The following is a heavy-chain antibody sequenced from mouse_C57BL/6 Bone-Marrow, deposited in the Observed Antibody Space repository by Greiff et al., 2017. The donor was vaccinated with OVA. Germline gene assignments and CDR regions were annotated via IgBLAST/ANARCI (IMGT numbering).Heavy chain of an antibody. D-gene: IGHD2-4*01. CDR1: GFSLTSYG. CDR2: IWSGGST. Sequence: VKVVESGPGLVQPSQSLSITCTVSGFSLTSYGVHWVRQSPGKGLEWLGVIWSGGSTDYNAAFISRLSISKDNSKSQVFFKMNSLQADDTAIYYCASLMITRAMDYWGQGTSVTVSS. J-gene: IGHJ4*01. V-gene: IGHV2-2*01. CDR3: ASLMITRAMDY.